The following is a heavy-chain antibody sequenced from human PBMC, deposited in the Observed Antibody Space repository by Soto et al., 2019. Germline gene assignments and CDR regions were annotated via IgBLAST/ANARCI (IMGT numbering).Heavy chain of an antibody. J-gene: IGHJ3*02. V-gene: IGHV3-23*01. CDR2: ISGSGGST. CDR3: EKDRRPRGTVVFDI. D-gene: IGHD3-16*01. Sequence: EVQLLESGGGLVQPGGSLRLSCAASGFTFSSYAMSWVRQAPGKGLEWVSAISGSGGSTYYADSVKGRFTISRDNSKTTLYLQMNSVRAGDRAVYYCEKDRRPRGTVVFDIGGQGTMVPVS. CDR1: GFTFSSYA.